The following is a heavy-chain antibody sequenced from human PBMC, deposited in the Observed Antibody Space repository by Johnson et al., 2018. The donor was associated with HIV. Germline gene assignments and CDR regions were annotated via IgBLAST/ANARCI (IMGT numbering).Heavy chain of an antibody. D-gene: IGHD6-13*01. J-gene: IGHJ3*02. CDR3: ARDITAARGADAFDI. V-gene: IGHV3-30*02. CDR2: IRSDGSNK. Sequence: QMQLVESGGGLVQPGRSLKLSCAASGFTFSSYGMHWVRQAPGKGLEWVAFIRSDGSNKYYVDSVKGRFTISRDNSKNTLYLQMNSLGAEDTAVYYCARDITAARGADAFDIWGQGTMVTVSS. CDR1: GFTFSSYG.